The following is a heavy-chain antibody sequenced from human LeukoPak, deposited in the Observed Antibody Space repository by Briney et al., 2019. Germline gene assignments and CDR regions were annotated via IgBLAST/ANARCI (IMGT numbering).Heavy chain of an antibody. V-gene: IGHV3-30-3*01. J-gene: IGHJ6*02. Sequence: PGGSLRLSCAASGFTFSSYAMHWVRQAPGKGLEWVAVISYDGSNKYYADSVKGRFTISRDNSKNTLYLQMNSLRAEDTAVYYCARDRRFYGSGSYMGMDVWGQGTTVTVSS. D-gene: IGHD3-10*01. CDR3: ARDRRFYGSGSYMGMDV. CDR2: ISYDGSNK. CDR1: GFTFSSYA.